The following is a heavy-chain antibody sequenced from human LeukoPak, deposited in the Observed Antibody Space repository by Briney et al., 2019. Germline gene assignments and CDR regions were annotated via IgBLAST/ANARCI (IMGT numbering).Heavy chain of an antibody. J-gene: IGHJ4*02. D-gene: IGHD6-13*01. Sequence: PSETLSLTCTVSGGSISSYYWSWIRQPPGKGLEWIGYIYYSGSTNCNPSLKSRVTISVDTSKNQFSLKLSSVTAADTAVYYCARLYSSSWYRFPTKEFDYWGQGTLVTVSS. V-gene: IGHV4-59*01. CDR3: ARLYSSSWYRFPTKEFDY. CDR1: GGSISSYY. CDR2: IYYSGST.